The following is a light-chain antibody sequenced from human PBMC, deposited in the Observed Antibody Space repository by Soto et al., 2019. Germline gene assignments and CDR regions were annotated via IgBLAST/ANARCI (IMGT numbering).Light chain of an antibody. CDR1: QSISSY. V-gene: IGKV1-39*01. CDR3: QQANSFPFI. J-gene: IGKJ2*01. Sequence: DIQMTQSPSSLSASVGARVTITCRASQSISSYLNWYKQKPGKAPKLMSYAASSLQSGVPSRFSGRGSGTDFTLTISSLQPEDFGTYYCQQANSFPFIFAQGTKVDIK. CDR2: AAS.